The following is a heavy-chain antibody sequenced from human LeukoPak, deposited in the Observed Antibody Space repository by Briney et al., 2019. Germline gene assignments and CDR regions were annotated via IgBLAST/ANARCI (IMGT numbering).Heavy chain of an antibody. CDR3: ARARPGAYCGTTSCFSDY. Sequence: GPVNLSCKASGYIFTSYGISWVRQGPGQGLEWVGWISAYNGNTKFAPNLQDRVTMTRDTSTATAYMELMSLRLNDTAVYFCARARPGAYCGTTSCFSDYWGQGTLVTVSS. J-gene: IGHJ4*02. CDR2: ISAYNGNT. CDR1: GYIFTSYG. V-gene: IGHV1-18*01. D-gene: IGHD2-2*01.